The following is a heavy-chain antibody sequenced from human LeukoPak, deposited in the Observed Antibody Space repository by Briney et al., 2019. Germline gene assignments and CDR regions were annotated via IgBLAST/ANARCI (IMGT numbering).Heavy chain of an antibody. CDR2: IYYSGST. CDR1: GGSVSSGSYY. J-gene: IGHJ4*02. CDR3: ATSGSGGPRRSFNY. Sequence: SETLSLTCTVSGGSVSSGSYYWSWIRQPPGKGLEWIGYIYYSGSTNYNPSLKSRVTISVDTSKNQFSLKLSSVTAADTAVYYCATSGSGGPRRSFNYWGQGTLVTVSS. D-gene: IGHD2-15*01. V-gene: IGHV4-61*01.